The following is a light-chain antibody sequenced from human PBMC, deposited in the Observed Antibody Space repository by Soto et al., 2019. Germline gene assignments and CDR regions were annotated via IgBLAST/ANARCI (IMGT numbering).Light chain of an antibody. CDR3: QQTKSFPRT. Sequence: DLQMTQSPSSVAASVGDRLTITCRASQDIAKWLAWYQQKSGEAPKLLIYGTSTLQSGVPSRFSGSGSGTDFTLAISSVQPEDFGTYYCQQTKSFPRTFGQGTRVEI. CDR2: GTS. CDR1: QDIAKW. J-gene: IGKJ1*01. V-gene: IGKV1D-12*01.